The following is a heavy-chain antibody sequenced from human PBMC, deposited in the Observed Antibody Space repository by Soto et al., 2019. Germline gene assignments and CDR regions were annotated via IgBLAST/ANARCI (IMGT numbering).Heavy chain of an antibody. J-gene: IGHJ4*02. V-gene: IGHV4-34*01. CDR3: AERIGTVTPFDY. D-gene: IGHD4-17*01. Sequence: SETLSLTCAVYGGSFSGYYWSWIRQPPGKGPEWIGEINHSGSTNYNPSLKSRVTISVDTSKNQFSLKLSSVTAADTAVYYCAERIGTVTPFDYWGQGTLVTVSS. CDR1: GGSFSGYY. CDR2: INHSGST.